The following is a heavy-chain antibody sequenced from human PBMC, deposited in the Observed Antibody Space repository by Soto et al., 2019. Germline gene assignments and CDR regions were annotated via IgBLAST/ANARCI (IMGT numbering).Heavy chain of an antibody. J-gene: IGHJ2*01. V-gene: IGHV1-18*01. CDR2: ISAYNGNT. CDR3: ARVVPNDVLTYSYWYFDR. CDR1: GYTFTSYA. Sequence: QVQMVQSGVEVKKPGASVKVSCKASGYTFTSYAITWVRQAPGQGLEWMGWISAYNGNTNYAQKLQGRVTMTTDTSTSTGYMELRSLRSDDTAVYYCARVVPNDVLTYSYWYFDRWGRGTLVTFSS. D-gene: IGHD3-9*01.